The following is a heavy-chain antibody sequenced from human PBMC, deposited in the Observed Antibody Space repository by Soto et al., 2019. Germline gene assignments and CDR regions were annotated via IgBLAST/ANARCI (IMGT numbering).Heavy chain of an antibody. CDR1: GCTFSSYA. CDR3: AGPPELTRIYYYYGMDV. J-gene: IGHJ6*02. D-gene: IGHD1-7*01. Sequence: SVKVSCKASGCTFSSYAISWVRQAPGHGLEWMGGIIPIFGTANYAQKFQGRVTITADESTSTAYMELSSLRSEDTAVYYCAGPPELTRIYYYYGMDVWGQGTTVTVSS. CDR2: IIPIFGTA. V-gene: IGHV1-69*13.